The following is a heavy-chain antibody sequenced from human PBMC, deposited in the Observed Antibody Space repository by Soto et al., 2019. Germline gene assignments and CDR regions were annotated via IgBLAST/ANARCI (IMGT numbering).Heavy chain of an antibody. CDR3: AREFSDYAGY. V-gene: IGHV1-8*01. J-gene: IGHJ4*02. CDR1: GYTFTSYD. D-gene: IGHD4-17*01. CDR2: MNPNNGNI. Sequence: QVQLVQSGAEVKKPGASVKVSCKTSGYTFTSYDINWVRQAAGQGLEWMGWMNPNNGNIAYAQKLQGRVTMTRDTSISTAYMELTSLRSEDTAVYYCAREFSDYAGYWGQGTLVTVSS.